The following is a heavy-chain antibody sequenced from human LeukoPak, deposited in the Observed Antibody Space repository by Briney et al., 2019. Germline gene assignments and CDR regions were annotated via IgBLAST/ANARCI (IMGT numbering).Heavy chain of an antibody. CDR3: ARGARTKYYYDSSGYYAGSPTFDY. CDR2: INHSGST. CDR1: GGSFSGYY. D-gene: IGHD3-22*01. V-gene: IGHV4-34*01. J-gene: IGHJ4*02. Sequence: SETLSLTCAVYGGSFSGYYWSWIRQPPGKGLEWIGEINHSGSTNYNPSLKSRVTISVDTSKNQFSLKLSSVTAADTAVYYCARGARTKYYYDSSGYYAGSPTFDYWGQGTLVTVSS.